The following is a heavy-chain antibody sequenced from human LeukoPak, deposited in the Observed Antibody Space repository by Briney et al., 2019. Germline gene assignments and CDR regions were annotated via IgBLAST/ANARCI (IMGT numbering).Heavy chain of an antibody. CDR1: GFTFSSYG. Sequence: GGSLRLSCAASGFTFSSYGMHWVRQAPGKGLVWVSRINSDGSSTSYADSVKGRFTISRDNAKNTLYLQMNSLRAEDTAVYYCARGGGVINPSFDYWGQGTLVTVSS. CDR2: INSDGSST. V-gene: IGHV3-74*01. CDR3: ARGGGVINPSFDY. J-gene: IGHJ4*02. D-gene: IGHD3-16*01.